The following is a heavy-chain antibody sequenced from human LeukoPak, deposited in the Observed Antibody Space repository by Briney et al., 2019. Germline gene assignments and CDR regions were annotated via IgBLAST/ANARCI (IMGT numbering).Heavy chain of an antibody. D-gene: IGHD3-10*01. V-gene: IGHV3-23*01. CDR2: ITDKGANT. CDR3: AKDPGGRSNWFDP. CDR1: GFTFINCA. J-gene: IGHJ5*02. Sequence: GGSLRLSCAASGFTFINCAMNWARQAPGKGLEWVSTITDKGANTYYADSVKGRFTISRDNSKSTLYLQMNSLRAEDTAVYYCAKDPGGRSNWFDPWGQGALVTVSS.